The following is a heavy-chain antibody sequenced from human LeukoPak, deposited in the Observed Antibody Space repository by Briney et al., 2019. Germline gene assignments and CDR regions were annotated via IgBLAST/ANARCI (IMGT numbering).Heavy chain of an antibody. CDR1: GYTFTSYY. V-gene: IGHV1-8*02. CDR3: ARTGSGEIRDFDY. CDR2: MNPNSGNT. Sequence: GASVKVSCKASGYTFTSYYMHWVRQAPGQGLEWMGWMNPNSGNTGYAQKFQGRVTMTRNTSISTAYMELSSLRSEDTAVYYCARTGSGEIRDFDYWGQGTLVTVSS. J-gene: IGHJ4*02. D-gene: IGHD6-25*01.